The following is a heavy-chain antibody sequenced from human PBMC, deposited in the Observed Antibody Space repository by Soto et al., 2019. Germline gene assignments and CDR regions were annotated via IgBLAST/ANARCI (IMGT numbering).Heavy chain of an antibody. J-gene: IGHJ4*02. D-gene: IGHD2-15*01. CDR1: GYTFTSYG. Sequence: QVQLVQSGAEVKKPGASVKVSCKASGYTFTSYGISWVRQAPGQGLEWMGWISGYNGNTIYAQKFQGRVSLTTDTSTSTAYMELRSLRSDDTAAYYCARVVGYCSGGRCYGWDYWGQGTLVTVSS. CDR2: ISGYNGNT. V-gene: IGHV1-18*01. CDR3: ARVVGYCSGGRCYGWDY.